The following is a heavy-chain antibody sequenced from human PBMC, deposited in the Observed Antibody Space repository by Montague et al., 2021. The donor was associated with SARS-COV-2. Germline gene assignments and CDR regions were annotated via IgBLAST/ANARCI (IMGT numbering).Heavy chain of an antibody. CDR3: ARRGYTGSDYFDY. CDR2: VYHSGYT. CDR1: GFSISSGFY. Sequence: SETLSLTCSVSGFSISSGFYCAWIRQSPGKGPEWIGTVYHSGYTHYNPSLKGRVTVSIDTSKNQFSLTVTSVTAAAAAVYFCARRGYTGSDYFDYWGQGTLVTVSS. V-gene: IGHV4-38-2*01. D-gene: IGHD5-12*01. J-gene: IGHJ4*02.